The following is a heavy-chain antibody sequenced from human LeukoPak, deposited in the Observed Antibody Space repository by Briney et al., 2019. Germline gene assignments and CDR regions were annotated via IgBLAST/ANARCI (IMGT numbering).Heavy chain of an antibody. J-gene: IGHJ4*02. D-gene: IGHD1-26*01. V-gene: IGHV3-23*01. CDR1: GFTFSIYA. CDR3: ANNGSWELPVTY. Sequence: PGGSLRLSCAASGFTFSIYAMSWVRQAPGKGLERVSAISGSGGSTYYADSVKGRFTISRDNSKNTLYLQMNSLRAEDTAVYYCANNGSWELPVTYWGQGTLVTVSS. CDR2: ISGSGGST.